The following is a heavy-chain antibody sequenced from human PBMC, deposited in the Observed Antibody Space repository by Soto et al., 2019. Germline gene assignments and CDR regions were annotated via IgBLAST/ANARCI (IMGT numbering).Heavy chain of an antibody. Sequence: EVQLVESGGGLVKPGGSLRLSCAASGFTFSSYSMHWVRQAPGKGLEWVSSISSSSSYIYYADSVKGRFTISRDNAKNSLYLQMNSLRAEDTAVYYCARGSGSYLGYFQHWGQGTLVTVSS. CDR2: ISSSSSYI. CDR3: ARGSGSYLGYFQH. V-gene: IGHV3-21*01. J-gene: IGHJ1*01. D-gene: IGHD1-26*01. CDR1: GFTFSSYS.